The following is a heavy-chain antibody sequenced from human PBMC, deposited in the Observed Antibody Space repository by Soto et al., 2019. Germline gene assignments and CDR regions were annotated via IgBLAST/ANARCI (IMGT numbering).Heavy chain of an antibody. J-gene: IGHJ4*02. CDR1: GGTFSTYT. D-gene: IGHD2-21*01. CDR3: AFDVQTGVVYFDN. CDR2: IIPLFGLP. Sequence: QVQLVQSGAEVKKPGSSVKVSCKASGGTFSTYTISWVRQAPGQGLEWLGRIIPLFGLPNHAQKFRDRVTISADKPMDTAYLEMNSLRPEDTAVYYCAFDVQTGVVYFDNWGQGTLVTVSS. V-gene: IGHV1-69*02.